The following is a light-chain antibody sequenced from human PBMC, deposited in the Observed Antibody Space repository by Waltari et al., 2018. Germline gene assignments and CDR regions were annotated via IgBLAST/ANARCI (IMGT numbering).Light chain of an antibody. V-gene: IGLV3-25*03. Sequence: SYELTQQPSVSVSPGQTARITCSGGALPNRYAYGYQQKPGRAPILLIYKDTGRPSRIPERFSGSTSGTTVTLTITGVQAEDEADYYCQSTDSSAVYVVFGGGTKLTVL. CDR1: ALPNRY. CDR3: QSTDSSAVYVV. CDR2: KDT. J-gene: IGLJ2*01.